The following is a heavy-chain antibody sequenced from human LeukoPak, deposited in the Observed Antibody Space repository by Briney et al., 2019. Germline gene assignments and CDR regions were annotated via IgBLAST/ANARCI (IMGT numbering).Heavy chain of an antibody. CDR2: IWDDGSNQ. CDR3: ARDGRWNYFDY. CDR1: GFVFSTYG. Sequence: PGGSLRLSCAASGFVFSTYGMHWVRQAPGKGLEWVAVIWDDGSNQYYVDSVRGRFTISRDNSKNTLYLQINSLRVEDTAVYYCARDGRWNYFDYWGQGTLVTVSS. D-gene: IGHD1-26*01. J-gene: IGHJ4*02. V-gene: IGHV3-33*01.